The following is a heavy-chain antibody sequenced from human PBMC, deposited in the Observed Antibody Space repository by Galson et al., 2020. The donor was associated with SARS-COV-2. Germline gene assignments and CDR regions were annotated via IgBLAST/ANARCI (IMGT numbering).Heavy chain of an antibody. J-gene: IGHJ4*02. D-gene: IGHD6-19*01. CDR2: IYHSGRT. CDR3: ARHSSSIAVRRIEY. V-gene: IGHV4-38-2*01. CDR1: GYSIRSGYY. Sequence: SETLSLTCAVSGYSIRSGYYWGWIRQPPGKGLEWIGCIYHSGRTNYNPSLKSRVTISVDTSKNQFSLNLTSVTAADTAVYYCARHSSSIAVRRIEYWGQGTLVTVSS.